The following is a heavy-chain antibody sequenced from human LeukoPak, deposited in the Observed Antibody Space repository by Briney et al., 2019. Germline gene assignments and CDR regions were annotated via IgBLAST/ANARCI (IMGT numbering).Heavy chain of an antibody. Sequence: GGSLRLSCVVSGFTFSSFAMSWVRQAPGKGLEWVSTITGSAASYYAESVRGRFSISRDNSRNTLYLQMNSLRADDTAVYYCAREVVVAATPLGYWGQGTLVTVSS. J-gene: IGHJ4*02. V-gene: IGHV3-23*01. CDR2: ITGSAAS. CDR1: GFTFSSFA. CDR3: AREVVVAATPLGY. D-gene: IGHD2-15*01.